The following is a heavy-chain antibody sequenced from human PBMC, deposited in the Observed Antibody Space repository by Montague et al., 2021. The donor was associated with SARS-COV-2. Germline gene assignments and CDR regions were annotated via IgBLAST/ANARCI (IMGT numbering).Heavy chain of an antibody. D-gene: IGHD1-26*01. J-gene: IGHJ6*02. V-gene: IGHV4-61*02. CDR3: AREADNGSYWLHGMDV. CDR1: GGSISSGSYY. Sequence: TLSLTCTVSGGSISSGSYYWTWIRQPAGKGLEWIGRIYTSGSTNYNPSLKSRVTISVDRSKNQFSLKLSSVTAADTAVYYCAREADNGSYWLHGMDVWGQGTTVTVSS. CDR2: IYTSGST.